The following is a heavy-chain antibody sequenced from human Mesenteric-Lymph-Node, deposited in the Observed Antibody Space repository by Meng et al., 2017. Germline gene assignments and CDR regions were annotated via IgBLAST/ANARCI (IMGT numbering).Heavy chain of an antibody. CDR2: IKQDGGGI. CDR1: GLSFGNYW. D-gene: IGHD1-26*01. V-gene: IGHV3-7*01. J-gene: IGHJ4*02. CDR3: ARGGDGGSFGD. Sequence: GGSLRLSCEVSGLSFGNYWMSWVRQAPGKGLQWVANIKQDGGGISYLGSVEGRFTISRGNAKNSLFLQMNTLRDEDTAVYYCARGGDGGSFGDWGQGTLVTVSS.